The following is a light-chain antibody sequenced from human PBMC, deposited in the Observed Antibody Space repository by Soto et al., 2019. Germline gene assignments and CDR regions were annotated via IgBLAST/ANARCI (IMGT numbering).Light chain of an antibody. V-gene: IGKV1-39*01. CDR1: QSISTY. J-gene: IGKJ2*02. CDR2: AAS. CDR3: QPSYSTPRT. Sequence: DIQMTQTPSSLSASVGDRVTITCRASQSISTYLNWYQQKVGKAPKLLIYAASSLQRGIPSRFSGSRSGTDCTLTISSLRPEDFATYYCQPSYSTPRTFVQGTKLEIK.